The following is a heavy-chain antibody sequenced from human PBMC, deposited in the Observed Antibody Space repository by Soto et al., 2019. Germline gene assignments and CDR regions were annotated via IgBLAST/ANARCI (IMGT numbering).Heavy chain of an antibody. J-gene: IGHJ4*02. D-gene: IGHD5-12*01. CDR1: GYPFTRYY. CDR3: ARAVSGYDPLAPTDY. CDR2: MKPNSGKK. Sequence: GASVKVSCKASGYPFTRYYINWVRQATGQGLEGMGWMKPNSGKKGYGQKFQGRVTMTRNTSISTAYMELSSLRSEDTAVYYCARAVSGYDPLAPTDYWGQGTLVTVSS. V-gene: IGHV1-8*01.